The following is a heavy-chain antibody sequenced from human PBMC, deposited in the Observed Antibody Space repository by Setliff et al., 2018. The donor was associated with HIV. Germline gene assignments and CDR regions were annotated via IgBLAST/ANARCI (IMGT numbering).Heavy chain of an antibody. D-gene: IGHD2-15*01. CDR3: ARSQETSVAATEI. V-gene: IGHV4-61*09. CDR2: IYTGGSP. J-gene: IGHJ3*02. Sequence: SETLSLTCTVSGGSISSGRYYWSWIRQPAGKGLEWIGHIYTGGSPNYSPSLKGRVTISLDTSNNQFSLSLSSVTASDTAVYFCARSQETSVAATEIWGQGTRVTVSS. CDR1: GGSISSGRYY.